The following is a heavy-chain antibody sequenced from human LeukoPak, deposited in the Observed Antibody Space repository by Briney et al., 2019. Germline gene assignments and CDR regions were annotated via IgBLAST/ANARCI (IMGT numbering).Heavy chain of an antibody. CDR3: ARQARIAAADDAFDI. V-gene: IGHV4-61*10. D-gene: IGHD6-13*01. CDR2: IYYSGST. J-gene: IGHJ3*02. CDR1: GGSISSGSYY. Sequence: SETLSLTCTVSGGSISSGSYYWSWIRQPAGKGLEWIGYIYYSGSTNYNPSLKSRVTISVDTSKNQFSLKLSSVTAADTAVYYCARQARIAAADDAFDIWGQGTMVTVSS.